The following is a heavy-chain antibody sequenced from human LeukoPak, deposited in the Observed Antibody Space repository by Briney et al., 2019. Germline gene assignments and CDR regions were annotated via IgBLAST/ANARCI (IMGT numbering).Heavy chain of an antibody. CDR2: ISSSSSYI. D-gene: IGHD6-19*01. V-gene: IGHV3-21*01. CDR3: ARGRTVAGTDY. Sequence: GGSLRLSCAVSGFTFSSYSMNWVRQAPGKGLEWVSSISSSSSYIYYADSVKGRFTISKDNAKNSLYLQMNSLRAEDTAVYYCARGRTVAGTDYWGQGTLVTVSS. J-gene: IGHJ4*02. CDR1: GFTFSSYS.